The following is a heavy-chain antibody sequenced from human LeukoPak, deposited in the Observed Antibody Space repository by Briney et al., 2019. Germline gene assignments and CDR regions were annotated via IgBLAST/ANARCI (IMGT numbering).Heavy chain of an antibody. V-gene: IGHV3-23*01. CDR2: INANGINT. CDR3: AKPISGGLAVSADWFDP. CDR1: GCSFNFYA. Sequence: GESLRLSCAASGCSFNFYAMSWVRQAPGKGLQWVSTINANGINTYYADSVRGRFTISRDNSKDTLYLQLNSLRAEHTAIYFCAKPISGGLAVSADWFDPWGQGTLVIVSS. D-gene: IGHD6-19*01. J-gene: IGHJ5*02.